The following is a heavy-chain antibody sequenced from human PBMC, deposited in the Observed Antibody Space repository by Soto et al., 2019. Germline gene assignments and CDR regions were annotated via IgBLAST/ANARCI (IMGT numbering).Heavy chain of an antibody. Sequence: SETLALTCSVYRGSLSFNYWSWIRQVPGKGLEWIGYIFYSGNTKYNPSLKSRVTISVDTSKNHFSLNLSSLTAADTAVYYCARGRGNFDFWGHGTLVTVAS. CDR3: ARGRGNFDF. V-gene: IGHV4-59*01. CDR2: IFYSGNT. J-gene: IGHJ4*01. CDR1: RGSLSFNY. D-gene: IGHD3-10*01.